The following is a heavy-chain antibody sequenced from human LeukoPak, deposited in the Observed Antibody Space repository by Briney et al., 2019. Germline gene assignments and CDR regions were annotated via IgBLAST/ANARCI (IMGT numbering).Heavy chain of an antibody. Sequence: PSETLSLTCTVSGDSISSYYWSWIRQPPGKGLEWIGYIYYSGSTNYNPSLKSRVTISVDTSKNQFSLKLSSVTAADTAVYYCAREVRVRGVIIAYYLDYWGQGTLVTVSS. CDR1: GDSISSYY. CDR3: AREVRVRGVIIAYYLDY. J-gene: IGHJ4*02. D-gene: IGHD3-10*01. V-gene: IGHV4-59*01. CDR2: IYYSGST.